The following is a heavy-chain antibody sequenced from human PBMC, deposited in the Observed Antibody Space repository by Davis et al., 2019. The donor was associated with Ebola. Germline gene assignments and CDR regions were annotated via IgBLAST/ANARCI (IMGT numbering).Heavy chain of an antibody. J-gene: IGHJ4*02. D-gene: IGHD1-1*01. CDR3: TTDLGYDLHFFDY. V-gene: IGHV3-15*07. CDR1: GFTFSNAW. Sequence: GESLKISCAASGFTFSNAWMNWVRQAPGKGLEWVGRTKSKTDSGPTDYAAPVKGRFTISRDDSKNTLYLQMNSLKTEDTAVYYCTTDLGYDLHFFDYWGQGTLVTVSS. CDR2: TKSKTDSGPT.